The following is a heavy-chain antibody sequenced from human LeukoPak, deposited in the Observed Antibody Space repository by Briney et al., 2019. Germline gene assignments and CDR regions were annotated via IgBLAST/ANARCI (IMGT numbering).Heavy chain of an antibody. CDR1: GFTFDDYA. D-gene: IGHD3-22*01. CDR3: AKGLYYYDSSGAFDI. V-gene: IGHV3-9*01. CDR2: ISWNSGST. Sequence: GRSLRLSCAASGFTFDDYAMHWVRQAPGKGLEWVSGISWNSGSTGYADSVKGRFTISRDNAKNSLYLQMNSLRAEDTALYYCAKGLYYYDSSGAFDIWGQGTMVTVSS. J-gene: IGHJ3*02.